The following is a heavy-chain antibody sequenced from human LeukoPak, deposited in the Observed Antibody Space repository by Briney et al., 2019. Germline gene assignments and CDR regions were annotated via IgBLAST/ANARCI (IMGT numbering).Heavy chain of an antibody. CDR3: ARDYSYSSSWYRLSWFDP. J-gene: IGHJ5*02. CDR2: ISYDGSNK. D-gene: IGHD6-13*01. CDR1: GFTFSSYA. V-gene: IGHV3-30*04. Sequence: GGSLRLSCAASGFTFSSYAMHWVRQAPGKGLEWVAVISYDGSNKYYADSVKGRFTISRDNSKNTLYLQMNSLSAEDTAVYYCARDYSYSSSWYRLSWFDPWGQGTLVTVSS.